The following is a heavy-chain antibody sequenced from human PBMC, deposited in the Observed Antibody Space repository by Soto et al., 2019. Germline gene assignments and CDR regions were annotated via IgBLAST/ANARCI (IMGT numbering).Heavy chain of an antibody. Sequence: GGSQRLSCSASGFHFSSYGMHWVRRAPGKGLEWVAVIWYDGSNKYYADSVKGRFTISRDNSKNTLYLQMNSLRAEDTAVYYCARDSRADDWVQGTLVTVSS. CDR2: IWYDGSNK. J-gene: IGHJ4*02. CDR3: ARDSRADD. V-gene: IGHV3-33*01. CDR1: GFHFSSYG.